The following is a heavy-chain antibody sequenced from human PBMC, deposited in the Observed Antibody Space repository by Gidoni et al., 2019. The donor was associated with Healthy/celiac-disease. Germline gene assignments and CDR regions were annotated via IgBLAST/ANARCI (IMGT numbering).Heavy chain of an antibody. CDR2: ISGSGGST. J-gene: IGHJ4*02. V-gene: IGHV3-23*01. CDR3: ATDTIFGVVITHFDY. Sequence: EVQLLESGGGLVQPGGSLRLSCAASGFTCSSYSMSWVRQAPGKGLEWVSAISGSGGSTYYADSVKGRFTISRDNSKNTLYLQMNSLRAEDTAVYYCATDTIFGVVITHFDYWGQGTLVTVSS. D-gene: IGHD3-3*01. CDR1: GFTCSSYS.